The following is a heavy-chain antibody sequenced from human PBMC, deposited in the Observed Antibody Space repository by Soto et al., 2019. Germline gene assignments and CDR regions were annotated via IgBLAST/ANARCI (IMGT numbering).Heavy chain of an antibody. V-gene: IGHV3-73*01. CDR3: TSQETGFYFIGGSCYSGKMAYYGMDF. J-gene: IGHJ6*02. Sequence: PGVSLRLSCTAAEVTFGGSAVHLIRQASGKGLEWVGRIRSKANSYATAYAASVKGRFTISRDDSKNTAYLQMNSLKTEDTAVYYCTSQETGFYFIGGSCYSGKMAYYGMDFWVQGTTVTVSS. D-gene: IGHD2-15*01. CDR1: EVTFGGSA. CDR2: IRSKANSYAT.